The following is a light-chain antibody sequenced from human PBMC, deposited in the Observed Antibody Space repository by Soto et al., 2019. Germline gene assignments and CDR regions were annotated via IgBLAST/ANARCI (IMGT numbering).Light chain of an antibody. J-gene: IGLJ3*02. Sequence: QSVLTQPPSVSGAPWQKVTISCTRSSSNIGAAYDVHWYQHLPGTAPKLLIYGNNNRPSGVPDRFSGSKSGTSASLAITGLQAEDEADYYCQSYDSSLSGWVFGGGTKVTVL. V-gene: IGLV1-40*01. CDR3: QSYDSSLSGWV. CDR1: SSNIGAAYD. CDR2: GNN.